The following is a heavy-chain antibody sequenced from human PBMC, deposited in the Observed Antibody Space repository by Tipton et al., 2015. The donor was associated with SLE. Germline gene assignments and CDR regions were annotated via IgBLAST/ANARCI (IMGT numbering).Heavy chain of an antibody. CDR3: ARDPGRYDSGPYGMDF. CDR2: IFYSGST. D-gene: IGHD3-3*01. Sequence: TLSLTCTVSGGSISSYYWSWIRQPPGKGLEWIGYIFYSGSTNYNPSLKSRVTISVDTSKNQFSLKLSSVTAADTAVYYCARDPGRYDSGPYGMDFWGQGTTVTVSS. J-gene: IGHJ6*02. V-gene: IGHV4-59*01. CDR1: GGSISSYY.